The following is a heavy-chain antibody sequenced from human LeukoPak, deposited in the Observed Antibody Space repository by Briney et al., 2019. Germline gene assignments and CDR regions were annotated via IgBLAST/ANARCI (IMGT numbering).Heavy chain of an antibody. CDR3: ARDVGPYCSGGSCYATY. CDR2: ISYDGSNK. Sequence: PGGSLRLSCAASGFTFSNYAMHWVRQAPGKGLEWVAVISYDGSNKYYADSVKGRFTISRDNSKNTLYVQMNSLRAEDTAVYYCARDVGPYCSGGSCYATYWGQGTLVTVSS. J-gene: IGHJ4*02. D-gene: IGHD2-15*01. V-gene: IGHV3-30*04. CDR1: GFTFSNYA.